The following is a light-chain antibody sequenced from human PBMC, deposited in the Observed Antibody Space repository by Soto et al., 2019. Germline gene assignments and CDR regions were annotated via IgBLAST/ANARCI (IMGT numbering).Light chain of an antibody. CDR2: DVN. V-gene: IGLV2-14*01. CDR1: INDVGAYNY. Sequence: QSALTQPASVSGAPGQSITISCTGSINDVGAYNYVSWHQQRPGSPPQLILFDVNNRPSGTSNRSSGSYSGHTAYLTISALKSDDEDIYHGASYTSSYALVFGRGTKLTVL. J-gene: IGLJ1*01. CDR3: ASYTSSYALV.